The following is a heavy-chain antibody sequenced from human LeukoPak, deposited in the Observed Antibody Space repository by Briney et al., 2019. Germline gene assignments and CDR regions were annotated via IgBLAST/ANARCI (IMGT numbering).Heavy chain of an antibody. CDR3: ASEVRGPAAIVDGMDG. J-gene: IGHJ6*04. CDR1: GFTFSSCE. Sequence: GSLRRSCAASGFTFSSCEMNWIRQAPGKGLEWVSYISSSGSTIYYADSVKGRFTISRDNAKNSLYLQMNSLRAEDTAVYYCASEVRGPAAIVDGMDGWGKGTTVTVPS. V-gene: IGHV3-48*03. CDR2: ISSSGSTI. D-gene: IGHD2-2*01.